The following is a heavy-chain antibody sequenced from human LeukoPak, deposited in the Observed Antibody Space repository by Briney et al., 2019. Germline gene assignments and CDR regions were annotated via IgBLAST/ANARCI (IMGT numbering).Heavy chain of an antibody. CDR2: INPSGGST. V-gene: IGHV1-46*01. J-gene: IGHJ4*02. Sequence: GASVKVSCKVSGYTLTELSMHWVRQAPGKGLEWMGIINPSGGSTSYAQKFQGRVTMTRDTSTSTVYMELSSLRSEDTAVYYCARDLEVVPAFSFDYWGQGTLVTVSS. D-gene: IGHD2-2*01. CDR3: ARDLEVVPAFSFDY. CDR1: GYTLTELS.